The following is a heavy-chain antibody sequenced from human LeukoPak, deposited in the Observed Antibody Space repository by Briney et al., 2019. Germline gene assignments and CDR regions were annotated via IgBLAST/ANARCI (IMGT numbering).Heavy chain of an antibody. V-gene: IGHV4-59*11. CDR3: ARGGKWSERLRGYAYYYYYIDV. Sequence: SETLSLICTVSGCSISSHYRRWIRQPPGQGLEWIGYIYSSGSTNYNPALKSRVTISVDTSKNQFCLKLSSVTAADTGVYYCARGGKWSERLRGYAYYYYYIDVWGKGTTVTVSS. CDR2: IYSSGST. CDR1: GCSISSHY. D-gene: IGHD5-12*01. J-gene: IGHJ6*03.